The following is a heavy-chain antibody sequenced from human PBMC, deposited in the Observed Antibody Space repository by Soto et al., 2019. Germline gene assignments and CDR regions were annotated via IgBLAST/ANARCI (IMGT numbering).Heavy chain of an antibody. CDR2: IKEDGSET. CDR1: GFTFSDFW. D-gene: IGHD1-26*01. J-gene: IGHJ4*02. Sequence: EVQLVESGGNLVQPGGALRQSCAASGFTFSDFWMSWVRRAPGRGLEWVANIKEDGSETYYVDSVEGRFTISRDNAKKSLYLQMNSLRAEDTALYYCARGGSHSSDSWGQGALVTVSS. V-gene: IGHV3-7*05. CDR3: ARGGSHSSDS.